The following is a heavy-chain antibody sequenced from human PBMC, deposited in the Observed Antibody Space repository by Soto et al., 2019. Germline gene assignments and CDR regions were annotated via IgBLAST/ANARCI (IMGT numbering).Heavy chain of an antibody. D-gene: IGHD3-22*01. Sequence: GGSLRLSCAASGFTFSSYAMSWVRQAPGKGLEWVSAISGSGGSTYYADSVKGRFTISRDNSKNTLYLQMNSLRAEDTAVYYCAKARVWSSGYYYVVDYWGQGTLVTVSS. V-gene: IGHV3-23*01. CDR3: AKARVWSSGYYYVVDY. J-gene: IGHJ4*02. CDR1: GFTFSSYA. CDR2: ISGSGGST.